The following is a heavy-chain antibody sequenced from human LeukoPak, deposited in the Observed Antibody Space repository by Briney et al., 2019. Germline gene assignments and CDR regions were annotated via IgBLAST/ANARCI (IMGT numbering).Heavy chain of an antibody. CDR3: ARDMYDISGRADY. J-gene: IGHJ4*02. CDR2: ISAYNGKT. Sequence: GASVKVSCRASGYTFTSYGITWVRQAPGQGLEWMGWISAYNGKTNYGQKIQGRVTMTTDTSTNTAYMELRSLRSDDSAVYYCARDMYDISGRADYWGQGTLVTVSS. D-gene: IGHD3-22*01. CDR1: GYTFTSYG. V-gene: IGHV1-18*01.